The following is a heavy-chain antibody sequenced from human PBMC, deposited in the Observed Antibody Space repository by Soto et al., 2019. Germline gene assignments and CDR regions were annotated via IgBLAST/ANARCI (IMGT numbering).Heavy chain of an antibody. Sequence: SVKVSCKASGGTFSSYAISWVRQAPGQGXEWMGGIIPIFGTANYAQKFQGRVTITADKSTSTAYMELSSLRSEDTAVYYCARVPVVVVPAAIRGFYYYGMDVWGQGTTVTVS. V-gene: IGHV1-69*06. CDR3: ARVPVVVVPAAIRGFYYYGMDV. J-gene: IGHJ6*02. CDR1: GGTFSSYA. D-gene: IGHD2-2*02. CDR2: IIPIFGTA.